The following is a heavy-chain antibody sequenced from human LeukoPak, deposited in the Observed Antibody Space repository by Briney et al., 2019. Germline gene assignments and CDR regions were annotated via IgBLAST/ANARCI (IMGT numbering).Heavy chain of an antibody. CDR1: GGSISSSSYY. J-gene: IGHJ5*02. Sequence: SETLSLTCTVSGGSISSSSYYWGWIRQPPGKVLEWIGSIYYSGSTYYNPSLKSRVTISVDTSKNQFSLKLSSVTAADTAVYYCARNLGAAGDNWFDPWGQGTLVTVSS. V-gene: IGHV4-39*01. CDR3: ARNLGAAGDNWFDP. CDR2: IYYSGST. D-gene: IGHD6-13*01.